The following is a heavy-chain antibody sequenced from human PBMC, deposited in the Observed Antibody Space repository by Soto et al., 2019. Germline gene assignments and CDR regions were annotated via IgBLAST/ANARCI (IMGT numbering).Heavy chain of an antibody. CDR1: GGTFSSYT. D-gene: IGHD6-13*01. CDR3: ARDLRAAAGPFDY. J-gene: IGHJ4*02. CDR2: IIPILGIA. V-gene: IGHV1-69*04. Sequence: SVKVSCKASGGTFSSYTISWVRQAPGQGLEWMGRIIPILGIANYAQKFQGRVTITADKSTSTAYMELSSLRSEDTAVYYCARDLRAAAGPFDYWGQGTLVTVSS.